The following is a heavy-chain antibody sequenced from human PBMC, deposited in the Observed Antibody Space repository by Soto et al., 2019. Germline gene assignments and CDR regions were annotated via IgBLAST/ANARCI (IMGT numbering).Heavy chain of an antibody. V-gene: IGHV2-5*02. CDR3: THKGPEDWPLDY. Sequence: SGPTLVNPTQTLTLTCAFSGFSLNTRGVGVGWIRQPPGKALEWLALIYWDNDKRYSPSLKNRLTITKDTPKDHVVLMMTDMDPVDTATYYCTHKGPEDWPLDYWGQGTLVTVSS. D-gene: IGHD3-9*01. J-gene: IGHJ4*02. CDR1: GFSLNTRGVG. CDR2: IYWDNDK.